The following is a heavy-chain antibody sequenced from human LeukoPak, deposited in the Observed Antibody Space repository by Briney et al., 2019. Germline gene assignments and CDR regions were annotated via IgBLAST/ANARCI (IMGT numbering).Heavy chain of an antibody. J-gene: IGHJ3*02. CDR1: GFTFNRHG. D-gene: IGHD3-16*02. CDR3: AREHGVLLSDAFDI. V-gene: IGHV3-30*03. Sequence: PGRSLRLSCATSGFTFNRHGLHWVRQAPGKGLEWVAVISYDGSKKYYADSVKGRFTISRDNAKNTLYLQMNSLRAEDTAVYYCAREHGVLLSDAFDIWGQGTMVTVSS. CDR2: ISYDGSKK.